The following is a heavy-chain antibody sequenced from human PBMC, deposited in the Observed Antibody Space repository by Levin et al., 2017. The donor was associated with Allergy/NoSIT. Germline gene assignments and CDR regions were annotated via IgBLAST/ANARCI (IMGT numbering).Heavy chain of an antibody. CDR1: GFTFSSYA. D-gene: IGHD5-18*01. V-gene: IGHV3-30-3*01. J-gene: IGHJ3*02. CDR2: ISYDGSNK. Sequence: GGSLRLSCAASGFTFSSYAMHWVRQAPGKGLEWVAVISYDGSNKYYADSVKGRFTISRDNSKNTLYLQMNSLRAEDTAVYYCARDFGYSYVGLFAFDIWGQGTMVTVSS. CDR3: ARDFGYSYVGLFAFDI.